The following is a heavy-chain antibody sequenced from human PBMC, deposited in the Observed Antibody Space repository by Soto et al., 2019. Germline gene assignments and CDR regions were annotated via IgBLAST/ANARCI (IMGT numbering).Heavy chain of an antibody. D-gene: IGHD2-2*01. CDR3: ARGRYQLLLYYYYGMDV. V-gene: IGHV1-69*12. CDR1: GGTFSSYA. J-gene: IGHJ6*02. CDR2: IIPILGTA. Sequence: QVQLVQSGAEVKKPGSSVKVSCKASGGTFSSYAISWVRQAPGQGLEWMGGIIPILGTANYAQKFQGRVTITADESTSTAYMELSSLRSEDTAVYYCARGRYQLLLYYYYGMDVWGQGTTVTVSS.